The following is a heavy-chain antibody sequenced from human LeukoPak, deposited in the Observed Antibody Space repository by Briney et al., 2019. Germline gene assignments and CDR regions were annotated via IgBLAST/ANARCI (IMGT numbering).Heavy chain of an antibody. Sequence: GESLKISCKGSGYSFTSYWIGWVRQMPGKGLEWMGIIYPGDSDTRYSPSFQGQVTISADKSISTAYLQWSSLKASDTAMYYCAKHLKRKKFQQLNNCFDPWGRETRVTV. CDR3: AKHLKRKKFQQLNNCFDP. V-gene: IGHV5-51*01. J-gene: IGHJ5*02. CDR1: GYSFTSYW. CDR2: IYPGDSDT. D-gene: IGHD6-13*01.